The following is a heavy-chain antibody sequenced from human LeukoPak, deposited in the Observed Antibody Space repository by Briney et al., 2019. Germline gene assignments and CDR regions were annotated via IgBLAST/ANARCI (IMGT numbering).Heavy chain of an antibody. CDR2: ISWDGGIT. Sequence: GGSLRLSCAASGFTFHHYSMHWVRQPPGKGLEWVSLISWDGGITYYADSVRGRFTISRDNSKNSLSLEMNSLGTEDTALYYCAKDSNTGGYSFGSWGQGTLVTVTS. D-gene: IGHD5-12*01. CDR1: GFTFHHYS. V-gene: IGHV3-43*01. J-gene: IGHJ4*02. CDR3: AKDSNTGGYSFGS.